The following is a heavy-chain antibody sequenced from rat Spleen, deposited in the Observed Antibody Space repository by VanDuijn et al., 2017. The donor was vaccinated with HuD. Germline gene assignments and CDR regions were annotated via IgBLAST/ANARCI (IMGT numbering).Heavy chain of an antibody. D-gene: IGHD1-9*01. CDR2: IWSGGST. CDR1: GFSLSSYG. Sequence: QVQLKESGPGLVQPSQTLSLTCTVSGFSLSSYGVIWVRQPPGKGLEWMGAIWSGGSTDYNSALKSRLSISRDTSKSQVFLKIYSLQTEDTAIYFCTREGHTMDRATYWFAYWGQGTLVTVSS. J-gene: IGHJ3*01. CDR3: TREGHTMDRATYWFAY. V-gene: IGHV2-15*01.